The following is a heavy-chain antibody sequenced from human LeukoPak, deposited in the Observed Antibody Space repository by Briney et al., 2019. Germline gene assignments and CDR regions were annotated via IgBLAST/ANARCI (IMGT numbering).Heavy chain of an antibody. J-gene: IGHJ4*02. D-gene: IGHD3-10*01. CDR3: TRDSGTIIY. CDR2: IKSQGDGGTT. CDR1: GFTFSSAW. Sequence: NAGGSLRLSCAASGFTFSSAWMSWVRQAPGKGLEWVGHIKSQGDGGTTDYAAPVKGRFTISRDDSKNTLYLQMNSLLNEDTAFYYCTRDSGTIIYWGQGTLVTVSS. V-gene: IGHV3-15*05.